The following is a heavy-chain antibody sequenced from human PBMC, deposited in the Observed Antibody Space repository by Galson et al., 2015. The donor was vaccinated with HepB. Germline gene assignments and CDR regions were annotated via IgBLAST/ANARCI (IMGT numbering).Heavy chain of an antibody. D-gene: IGHD4-17*01. CDR1: GVTYDDSA. V-gene: IGHV3-9*01. CDR3: AKDGGDYVGYFDY. Sequence: LRHSCAAYGVTYDDSAMHWVRQAPGKGLEWVSGISWNSGGIGYADSVKGRFTISGDSAKNSLYLQMNNLRTEDTALYYCAKDGGDYVGYFDYWGQGTLVTVTS. J-gene: IGHJ4*02. CDR2: ISWNSGGI.